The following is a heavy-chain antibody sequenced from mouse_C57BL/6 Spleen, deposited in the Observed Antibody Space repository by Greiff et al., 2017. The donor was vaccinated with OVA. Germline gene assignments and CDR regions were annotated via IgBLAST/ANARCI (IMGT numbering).Heavy chain of an antibody. J-gene: IGHJ4*01. D-gene: IGHD1-2*01. CDR3: AREGTTAAMDY. V-gene: IGHV5-17*01. Sequence: EVKVEESGGGLVKPGGSLKLSCAASGFTFSDYGMHWVRQAPEKGLEWVAYISSGSSTIYYADTVKGRFTISRDNAKNTLFLQMTSLRSEDTAMYYCAREGTTAAMDYWGQGTSVTVSS. CDR2: ISSGSSTI. CDR1: GFTFSDYG.